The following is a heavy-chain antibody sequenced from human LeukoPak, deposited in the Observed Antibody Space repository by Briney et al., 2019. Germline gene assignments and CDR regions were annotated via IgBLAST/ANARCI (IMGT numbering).Heavy chain of an antibody. V-gene: IGHV3-66*01. Sequence: GGSLRLSCAASGLTVSSNYMSWVRQAPGKGLEWVSVIYSGGSTYYADSVKGRFTISRDNSKNTVYLQMNSLRAEDTAVYYCARESSGWLQLFDYWGQGTLVTVSS. CDR1: GLTVSSNY. CDR3: ARESSGWLQLFDY. CDR2: IYSGGST. D-gene: IGHD5-24*01. J-gene: IGHJ4*02.